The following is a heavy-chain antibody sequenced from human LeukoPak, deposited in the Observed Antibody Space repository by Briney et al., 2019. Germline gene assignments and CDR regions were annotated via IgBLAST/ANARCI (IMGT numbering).Heavy chain of an antibody. J-gene: IGHJ6*03. D-gene: IGHD5-12*01. CDR2: IIPIFGTA. Sequence: ASVKVSCKASGGTFSSYAISWVRQAPGQGLEWMGRIIPIFGTANYAQKFQGRVTITTDESTSTAYMELSSLRSEDTAVYYCARDSFPWLRFGGLHGRGSYYMDVWGKGTTVTVSS. CDR1: GGTFSSYA. V-gene: IGHV1-69*05. CDR3: ARDSFPWLRFGGLHGRGSYYMDV.